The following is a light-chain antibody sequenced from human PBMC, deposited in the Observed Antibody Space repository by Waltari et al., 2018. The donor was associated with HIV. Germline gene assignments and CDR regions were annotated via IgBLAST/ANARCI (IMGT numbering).Light chain of an antibody. CDR2: ATS. CDR3: QQVNGYPLT. V-gene: IGKV1-9*01. J-gene: IGKJ4*01. Sequence: DIPLTQSPSLLSASIGDRVTITCRASQNIYSYLVCYQQKPGRAPQVLIYATSTLQSGVPSRFSGSGSGTEFALTITNLQPDDFATYYCQQVNGYPLTFGGGTKVEIK. CDR1: QNIYSY.